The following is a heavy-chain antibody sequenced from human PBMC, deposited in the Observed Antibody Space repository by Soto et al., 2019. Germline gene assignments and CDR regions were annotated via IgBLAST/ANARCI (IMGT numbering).Heavy chain of an antibody. V-gene: IGHV5-51*01. J-gene: IGHJ4*02. CDR2: IYPSDSDT. D-gene: IGHD3-3*01. CDR3: ARGGVSTRTFDY. Sequence: GQAVTLSCEGSGYNFGSYWIAWVRQMPGKGLELMGIIYPSDSDTRYRPSFQGQVTISADKSISSAYLQWSSLRASDTAMYYCARGGVSTRTFDYWGQGTPVTVPQ. CDR1: GYNFGSYW.